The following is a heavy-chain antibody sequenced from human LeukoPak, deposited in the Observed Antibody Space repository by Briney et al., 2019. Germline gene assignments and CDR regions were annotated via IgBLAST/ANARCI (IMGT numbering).Heavy chain of an antibody. CDR1: GGTFSSYA. CDR2: IIPIFGTA. D-gene: IGHD3-22*01. Sequence: GSSVKVSCKASGGTFSSYAISWVRQAPGQGLEWMGGIIPIFGTANYAQKFQGRVTITTDESTSTAYMELSSLRSEDTAVYYCARETYYDSSGYPTLEYWGQGALVTVSS. CDR3: ARETYYDSSGYPTLEY. V-gene: IGHV1-69*05. J-gene: IGHJ4*02.